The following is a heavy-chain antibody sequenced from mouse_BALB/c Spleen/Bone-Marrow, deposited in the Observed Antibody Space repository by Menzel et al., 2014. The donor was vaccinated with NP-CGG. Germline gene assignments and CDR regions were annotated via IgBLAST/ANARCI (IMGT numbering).Heavy chain of an antibody. CDR2: IRLKSNNYAT. V-gene: IGHV6-6*02. CDR3: ITYFDY. J-gene: IGHJ2*01. Sequence: EVQRVESGGGLVQPGGSMKLSCVASGFTFXNYWMNWVRQSPEKGLEWIAEIRLKSNNYATQYAESVRGRFAISRDDSKSSVYLQMNNLRAEDSGIYYCITYFDYWGQGTTLTVSS. CDR1: GFTFXNYW.